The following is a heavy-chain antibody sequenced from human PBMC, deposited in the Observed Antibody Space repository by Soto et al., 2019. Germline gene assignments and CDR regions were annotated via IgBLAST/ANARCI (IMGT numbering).Heavy chain of an antibody. CDR3: GRATPGYPGRAFHI. CDR2: VHYTAST. CDR1: EGSINWSPDY. V-gene: IGHV4-39*02. D-gene: IGHD2-15*01. J-gene: IGHJ3*02. Sequence: SETLSLTCTVSEGSINWSPDYWGWLRQLPGKEPQWIASVHYTASTYYNPSLKSRVTISVDTSKNQFSLNLRSVTAADTAIYYCGRATPGYPGRAFHIWGQGKMVTVS.